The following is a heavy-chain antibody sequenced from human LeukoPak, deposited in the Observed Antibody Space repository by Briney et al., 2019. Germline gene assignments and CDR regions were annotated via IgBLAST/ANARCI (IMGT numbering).Heavy chain of an antibody. CDR1: GFTFSSYS. V-gene: IGHV3-21*01. J-gene: IGHJ4*02. CDR3: ARDSTYYYDSSGYYP. D-gene: IGHD3-22*01. Sequence: GGSLRLSCAASGFTFSSYSVSWVRQAPGKGLEWVSSISSSSSYIYYADSVKGRFTISRDNAKNSLYLQMNSLRAEDTAVYYCARDSTYYYDSSGYYPRGQGTLVTVSS. CDR2: ISSSSSYI.